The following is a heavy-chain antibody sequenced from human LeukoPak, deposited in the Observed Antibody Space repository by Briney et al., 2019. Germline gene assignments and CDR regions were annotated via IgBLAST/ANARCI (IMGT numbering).Heavy chain of an antibody. V-gene: IGHV3-21*01. J-gene: IGHJ4*02. CDR3: ARGALGSSWYGLISC. Sequence: GGSLRLSCAASGFTFSSYSMNWVRQAPGKGLEWVSSISSSSSYIYYADSVKGRFTISRDNAKNSLYLQMNSLRAEDTAVYYCARGALGSSWYGLISCWGQGTLVTASS. CDR2: ISSSSSYI. CDR1: GFTFSSYS. D-gene: IGHD6-13*01.